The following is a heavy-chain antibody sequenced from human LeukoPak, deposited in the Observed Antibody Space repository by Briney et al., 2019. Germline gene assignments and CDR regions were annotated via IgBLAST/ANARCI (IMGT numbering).Heavy chain of an antibody. Sequence: GGSLRLSCTASGFTFTTYTVNWVRQAPGKGLEWASSISNNGATTYYADSVRGRFAIFRDNSKNTLYLQMNSLRAEDTAIYYCATYCSSATCQEGFDYWGQGTLVTVSS. CDR2: ISNNGATT. D-gene: IGHD2-2*01. CDR3: ATYCSSATCQEGFDY. V-gene: IGHV3-23*01. J-gene: IGHJ4*02. CDR1: GFTFTTYT.